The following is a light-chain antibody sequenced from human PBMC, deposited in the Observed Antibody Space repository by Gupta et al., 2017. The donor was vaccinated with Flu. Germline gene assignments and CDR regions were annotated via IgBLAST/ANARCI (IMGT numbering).Light chain of an antibody. CDR1: QSVRSTY. Sequence: GTLALSPGATATPCGRVRQSVRSTYLRSYQPTPGQAPRRLIYDRSSRATGIPDRFRGSGSGTDFTLTISRMEPEDVAVYLCRQEDSSLRTFGRGTKVEIK. CDR3: RQEDSSLRT. J-gene: IGKJ1*01. V-gene: IGKV3-20*01. CDR2: DRS.